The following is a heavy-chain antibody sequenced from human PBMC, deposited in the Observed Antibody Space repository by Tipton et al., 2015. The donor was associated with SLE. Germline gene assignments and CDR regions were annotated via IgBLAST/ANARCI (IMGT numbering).Heavy chain of an antibody. Sequence: GSLRLSCAASGFTFSSYEMNWVRQAPGKGLEWVSYISSSGSTIYYADSVKGRFTISRDNAKNSLYLQMNSLRAEDTAVYYCARRADDFWSGSGFDYWGQGTLVTVSS. D-gene: IGHD3-3*01. J-gene: IGHJ4*02. CDR3: ARRADDFWSGSGFDY. CDR1: GFTFSSYE. CDR2: ISSSGSTI. V-gene: IGHV3-48*03.